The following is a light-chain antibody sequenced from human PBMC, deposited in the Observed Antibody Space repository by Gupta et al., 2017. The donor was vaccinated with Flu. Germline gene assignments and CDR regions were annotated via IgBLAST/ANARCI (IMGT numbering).Light chain of an antibody. CDR2: DAS. CDR3: QHYGAFPYR. Sequence: DVQMTQSPSSLSASIGDRVTITCQASQDINKYLNWYQQKPGKAPERLSVDASNLEDGVPARFSGSGFGTEFTFTISSLQSGDFATYYCQHYGAFPYRFGQGTKVEMK. J-gene: IGKJ2*03. V-gene: IGKV1-33*01. CDR1: QDINKY.